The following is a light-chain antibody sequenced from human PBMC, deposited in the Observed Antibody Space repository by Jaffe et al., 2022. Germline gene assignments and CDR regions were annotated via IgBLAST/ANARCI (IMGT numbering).Light chain of an antibody. CDR2: DNN. CDR3: GTWDTSLSQWV. J-gene: IGLJ3*02. CDR1: SSNIENYY. Sequence: QSVLTQPPSVSAAPGQKVTISCSGTSSNIENYYVCWYQQLPGTAPKLLIFDNNKRPSGIPDRFSGSKSGTSATLGITGLQTGDEADYYCGTWDTSLSQWVFGGGTKVTVL. V-gene: IGLV1-51*01.